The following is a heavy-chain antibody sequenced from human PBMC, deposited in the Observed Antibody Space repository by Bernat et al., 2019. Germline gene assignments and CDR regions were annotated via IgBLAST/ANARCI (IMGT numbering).Heavy chain of an antibody. D-gene: IGHD6-6*01. CDR3: ASSIAARHTELDY. V-gene: IGHV3-33*01. J-gene: IGHJ4*02. Sequence: QMQLVESGGGVVQPGRSLRLSCTASGFTFSGYGMHWVRQAPGKGLEWVAVIWYDGSNKYYADSVKGRFTISRDNSKNTLYLQMNSLRAEDTAVYYCASSIAARHTELDYWGQGTLVTVSS. CDR2: IWYDGSNK. CDR1: GFTFSGYG.